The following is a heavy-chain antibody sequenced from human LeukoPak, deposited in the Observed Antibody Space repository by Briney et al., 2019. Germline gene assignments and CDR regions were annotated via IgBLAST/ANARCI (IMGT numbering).Heavy chain of an antibody. CDR1: GDSIGNYY. V-gene: IGHV4-4*07. CDR3: AREDASGDIDC. Sequence: PSETLSLTCTVSGDSIGNYYWNWIRQPAGKGLEWIGRIFTSGRTNYNPSLKSRVTMSVDTSKNQFSLKVNSVTAADTAVYFCAREDASGDIDCWGQGTLVTVYS. J-gene: IGHJ4*02. D-gene: IGHD3-10*01. CDR2: IFTSGRT.